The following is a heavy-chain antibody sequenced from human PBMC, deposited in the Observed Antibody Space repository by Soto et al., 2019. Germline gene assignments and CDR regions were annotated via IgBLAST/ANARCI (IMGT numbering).Heavy chain of an antibody. CDR2: INPNSGGT. J-gene: IGHJ5*02. CDR1: GYTFTGYY. Sequence: QVPLVQSGAEVKKPGASVKVSCKASGYTFTGYYMHWVRQAPGQGLEWMGWINPNSGGTNYAQKFQGRVTMTRDTSISTAYMELSRLRSDDTAVYYCARPDHNPNYCDSSGDPAPWGQGTLVTVSS. D-gene: IGHD3-22*01. CDR3: ARPDHNPNYCDSSGDPAP. V-gene: IGHV1-2*02.